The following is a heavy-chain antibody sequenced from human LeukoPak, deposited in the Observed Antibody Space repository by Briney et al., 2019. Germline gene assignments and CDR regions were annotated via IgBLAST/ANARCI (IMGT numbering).Heavy chain of an antibody. D-gene: IGHD6-19*01. CDR2: ISAYNGNT. Sequence: GASVKVSCKASGYTFTSYGISWVRQAPGQGLEWMGWISAYNGNTNYAQKLQGRVTMTTDTSTSTAYMELRSLRSDDTAVYYCARVRKAVARYYYYYGMDVWGQGTTVTVSS. J-gene: IGHJ6*02. CDR3: ARVRKAVARYYYYYGMDV. V-gene: IGHV1-18*01. CDR1: GYTFTSYG.